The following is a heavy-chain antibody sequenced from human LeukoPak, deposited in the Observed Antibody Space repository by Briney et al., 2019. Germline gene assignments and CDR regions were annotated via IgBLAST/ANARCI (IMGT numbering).Heavy chain of an antibody. Sequence: SETLSLTCTVSGGSISSYYWSWIRQPPGKGLEWVGYIYYSGSTNYNPSLKRRVTISVDTSKNQFSLKLSSVTAADTAVYYCARSDYYDSSGYYLRPDYFDYWGQGTLVTVSS. V-gene: IGHV4-59*01. CDR1: GGSISSYY. D-gene: IGHD3-22*01. CDR3: ARSDYYDSSGYYLRPDYFDY. CDR2: IYYSGST. J-gene: IGHJ4*02.